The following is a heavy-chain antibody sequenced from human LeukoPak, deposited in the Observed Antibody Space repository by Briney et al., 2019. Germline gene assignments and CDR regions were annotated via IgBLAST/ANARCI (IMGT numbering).Heavy chain of an antibody. V-gene: IGHV3-33*01. CDR2: IWYDGSNK. CDR1: GFTFSSYG. J-gene: IGHJ4*02. Sequence: GRSLRLSCAASGFTFSSYGMHWVRQAPGKGLEWVAVIWYDGSNKYYADSVKGRFTISRDNSKNTLYLQMNCLRAEDTAVYYCARDSSYSIDYWGQGTLVTVSS. D-gene: IGHD2-15*01. CDR3: ARDSSYSIDY.